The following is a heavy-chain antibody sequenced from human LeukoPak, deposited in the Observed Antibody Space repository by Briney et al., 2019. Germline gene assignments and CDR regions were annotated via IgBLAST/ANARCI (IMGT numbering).Heavy chain of an antibody. J-gene: IGHJ4*02. V-gene: IGHV3-48*02. CDR3: ARARASGRSGFDY. Sequence: QSGGSLRLSCITSGFTFNDYAISWFRQAPGKGLEWVSYISSSSSTIYYADSVKGRFTISRDNAKNSLYLQMNSLRDEDTAVYYCARARASGRSGFDYWGQGTLVTVSS. CDR1: GFTFNDYA. D-gene: IGHD2-15*01. CDR2: ISSSSSTI.